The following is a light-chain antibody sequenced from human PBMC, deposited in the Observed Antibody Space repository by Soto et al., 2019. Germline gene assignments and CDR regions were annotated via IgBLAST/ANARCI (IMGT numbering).Light chain of an antibody. CDR1: QNIGSTY. CDR3: QQRSNWPQD. V-gene: IGKV3D-20*02. CDR2: DAS. J-gene: IGKJ5*01. Sequence: IVLTQSPGTLSLSPGERATLSCRASQNIGSTYLAWYQQKPGQAPRLLMYDASTRATGVPARFSGSGSGTDFTLTISRLEPEDFAIYYCQQRSNWPQDFGQGTRLEIK.